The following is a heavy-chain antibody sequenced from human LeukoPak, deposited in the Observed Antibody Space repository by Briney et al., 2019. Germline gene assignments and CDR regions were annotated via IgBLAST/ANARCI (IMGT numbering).Heavy chain of an antibody. D-gene: IGHD3-9*01. J-gene: IGHJ5*02. CDR2: IYTSGST. CDR1: GGSISSGSYY. V-gene: IGHV4-61*02. CDR3: ASLTGLGWFDP. Sequence: PSETLSLTCTVSGGSISSGSYYWSWIRQPAGKGLEWIGRIYTSGSTNYNPSLKSRVTILVDTSKNQFSLKLSSVTAADTAVYYCASLTGLGWFDPWGQGTLVTVSS.